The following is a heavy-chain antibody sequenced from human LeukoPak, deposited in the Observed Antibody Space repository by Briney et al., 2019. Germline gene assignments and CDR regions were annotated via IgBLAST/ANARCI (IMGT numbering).Heavy chain of an antibody. D-gene: IGHD2-15*01. CDR1: GFIFSSYA. J-gene: IGHJ4*02. Sequence: PGGSLRLSCAASGFIFSSYAMSWVRQAPGKGLEWVSAIRGSAGSPHYADSVRGRFTISRDNSKNTLYLQMNSLRAEDTALYYCAKGGYCSGGSCYDDYWGQGTLVTVSS. V-gene: IGHV3-23*01. CDR3: AKGGYCSGGSCYDDY. CDR2: IRGSAGSP.